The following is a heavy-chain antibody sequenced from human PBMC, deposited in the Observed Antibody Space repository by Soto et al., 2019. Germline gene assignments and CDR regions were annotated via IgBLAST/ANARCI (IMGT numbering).Heavy chain of an antibody. CDR2: IIPVFGTA. CDR3: ARETSGVFGITMVRGFDY. J-gene: IGHJ4*02. D-gene: IGHD3-10*01. V-gene: IGHV1-69*01. Sequence: QVQLVQSGAEVKKPGSSVKVSCKASGGTFSSYAISWVRQAPGQALEWMGGIIPVFGTANDTKKFQVRVTITADESMSTGYMEMSSLRSDDTAVYYSARETSGVFGITMVRGFDYSVQGTLVVVSS. CDR1: GGTFSSYA.